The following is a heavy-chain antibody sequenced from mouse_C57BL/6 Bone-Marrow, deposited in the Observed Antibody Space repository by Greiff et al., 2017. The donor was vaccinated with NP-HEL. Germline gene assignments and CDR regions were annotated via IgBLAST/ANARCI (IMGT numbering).Heavy chain of an antibody. D-gene: IGHD1-1*01. V-gene: IGHV5-17*01. CDR3: GRKETLTLDY. J-gene: IGHJ4*01. CDR2: ISSGSSTI. Sequence: EVKVVESGGGLVKPGGSLKLSCAASGFTFSDYGMHWVRQAPEKGLEWVAYISSGSSTIYYADTVKGRFTISRDNAKNTLFLQMTSLRSEDTAMYYCGRKETLTLDYWGKGTSVTVSS. CDR1: GFTFSDYG.